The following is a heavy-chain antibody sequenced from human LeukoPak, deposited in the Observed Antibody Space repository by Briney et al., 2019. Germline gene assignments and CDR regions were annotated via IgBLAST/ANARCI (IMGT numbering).Heavy chain of an antibody. CDR1: GGSISSSSYY. D-gene: IGHD4-17*01. V-gene: IGHV4-39*01. J-gene: IGHJ4*02. Sequence: SETLSLTCTVSGGSISSSSYYWGWIRQPPGKGLEWIGSIYYSGSTYYNPSLKSRVTISVDTSKNQFSLKLSSVTAADTAVYYCARQDGDYVLHYWGQGTLVTVSS. CDR2: IYYSGST. CDR3: ARQDGDYVLHY.